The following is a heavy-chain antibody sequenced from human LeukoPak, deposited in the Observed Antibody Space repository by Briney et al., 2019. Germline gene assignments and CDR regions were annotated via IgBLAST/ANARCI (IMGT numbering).Heavy chain of an antibody. J-gene: IGHJ4*02. Sequence: SETLSLTCTVSGGSITSGGFYWSWIRQFPGKGLEWIGYIYYSGSTYYNPSLKSRFTISVDTSQNQFPLKVSSVTAADTAVYYCARVGTYGSWSYLSWLAYWGQGTLVTVSS. CDR1: GGSITSGGFY. CDR3: ARVGTYGSWSYLSWLAY. CDR2: IYYSGST. D-gene: IGHD3-10*01. V-gene: IGHV4-31*03.